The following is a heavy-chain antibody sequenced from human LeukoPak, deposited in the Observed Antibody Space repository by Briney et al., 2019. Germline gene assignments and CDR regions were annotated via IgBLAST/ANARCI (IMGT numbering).Heavy chain of an antibody. Sequence: PGRSLRLSCAASGFTFSSYSMNWDRQAPGKGLEWVSSISSSSSYIYYADSVKGRFTISRDNAKNSLYLQMNSLRAEDTAVYYCARDRYCSGGSCYRGFDYWGQGTLVTVSS. J-gene: IGHJ4*02. CDR3: ARDRYCSGGSCYRGFDY. V-gene: IGHV3-21*01. D-gene: IGHD2-15*01. CDR2: ISSSSSYI. CDR1: GFTFSSYS.